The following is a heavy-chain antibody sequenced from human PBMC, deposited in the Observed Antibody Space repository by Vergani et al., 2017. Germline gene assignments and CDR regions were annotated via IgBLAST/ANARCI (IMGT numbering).Heavy chain of an antibody. CDR1: GYSISSGYF. CDR2: IYHSGST. Sequence: QVQLQESGPGLVKPSETLSLTCAVSGYSISSGYFWGWIRQPPGKGLEWIGSIYHSGSTYYNPSLKSRVTISVDTSKNQFSLKLSSVTAADTAVYYCARLTGGSVRLGELLDYWGQGTLVTVSS. CDR3: ARLTGGSVRLGELLDY. D-gene: IGHD3-16*01. J-gene: IGHJ4*02. V-gene: IGHV4-38-2*01.